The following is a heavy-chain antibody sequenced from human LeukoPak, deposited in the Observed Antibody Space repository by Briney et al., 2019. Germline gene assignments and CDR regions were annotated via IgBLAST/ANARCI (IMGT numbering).Heavy chain of an antibody. CDR1: GFTFSSYA. CDR2: IGNSISTI. Sequence: GGSLRLSCAASGFTFSSYAMSWVRQAPGKGLEWVSYIGNSISTIYYADSVKGRFTISRDNAKNSLYLQMNSLRDEDTAVYYCARGTRSYDTSGYYYFDYWGQGALVTVSS. J-gene: IGHJ4*02. D-gene: IGHD3-22*01. V-gene: IGHV3-48*02. CDR3: ARGTRSYDTSGYYYFDY.